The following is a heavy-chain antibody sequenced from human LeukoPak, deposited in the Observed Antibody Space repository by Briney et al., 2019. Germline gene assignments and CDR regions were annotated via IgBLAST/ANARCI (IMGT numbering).Heavy chain of an antibody. V-gene: IGHV5-51*01. CDR2: IYPGDSDT. J-gene: IGHJ5*02. CDR3: ATLPTGGDYPNWFDP. Sequence: GESLKISCKGSGYSFTCYWIGWVRQMPGKGLEWMGIIYPGDSDTRYSPSFQGQVTISADKSISTAYLQWSSLKASDTAMYYCATLPTGGDYPNWFDPWGQGTLVTVSS. CDR1: GYSFTCYW. D-gene: IGHD4-17*01.